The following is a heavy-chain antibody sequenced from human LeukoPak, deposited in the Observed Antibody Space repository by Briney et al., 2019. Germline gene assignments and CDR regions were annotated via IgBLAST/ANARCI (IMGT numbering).Heavy chain of an antibody. CDR3: AREKIADYYGMDV. CDR1: GFTFSSYE. CDR2: ISSSGSNI. Sequence: PGGPLRLSCAASGFTFSSYEMNWVRPAPGEGLEWVSYISSSGSNIYYADSVKGRFTISRDNAKNSLYLKMNSLTAEDTAVYYCAREKIADYYGMDVWGQGTTVTVSS. J-gene: IGHJ6*02. V-gene: IGHV3-48*03.